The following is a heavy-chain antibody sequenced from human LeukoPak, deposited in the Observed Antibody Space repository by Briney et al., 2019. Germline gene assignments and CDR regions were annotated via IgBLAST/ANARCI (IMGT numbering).Heavy chain of an antibody. V-gene: IGHV1-2*02. D-gene: IGHD2-8*01. CDR1: GYTFTVYY. CDR3: ARDAIKDCTNGVCYSDY. Sequence: VPSVTVSFKASGYTFTVYYMHWVRQAPGQGLGRMDWLNLNSGGTNYAQKFQGRVTMTRDTSISTAYMELSRLRSDDTAVYYCARDAIKDCTNGVCYSDYWGQGTLVTVSS. J-gene: IGHJ4*02. CDR2: LNLNSGGT.